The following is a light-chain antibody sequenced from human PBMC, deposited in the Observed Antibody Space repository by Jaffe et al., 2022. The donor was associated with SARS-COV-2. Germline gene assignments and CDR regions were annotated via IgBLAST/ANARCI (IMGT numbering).Light chain of an antibody. V-gene: IGLV2-14*01. J-gene: IGLJ2*01. CDR3: SSYTSSIIFVL. CDR1: SSDVGGYEY. Sequence: QSALTQPASVSGSPGQSITISCTGTSSDVGGYEYVSWYQQHPGKAPKLMIYEVSNRPSGVSNRFSGSKSGNTASLTISGLQAEDEADYYCSSYTSSIIFVLFGGGTKLTVL. CDR2: EVS.